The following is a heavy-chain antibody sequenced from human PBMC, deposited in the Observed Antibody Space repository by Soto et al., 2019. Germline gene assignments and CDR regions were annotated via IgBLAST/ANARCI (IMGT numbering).Heavy chain of an antibody. CDR3: ARRGGYSSSWPNWFDP. V-gene: IGHV4-39*01. Sequence: SETLSLTCTFSGGSISSSSYYWGWIRQPPGKGLEWIGSIYYSGSTYYNPSLKSRVTISVDTSKNQFSLKLSSVTAADTAVYYCARRGGYSSSWPNWFDPWGQGTLVTVSS. D-gene: IGHD6-13*01. J-gene: IGHJ5*02. CDR1: GGSISSSSYY. CDR2: IYYSGST.